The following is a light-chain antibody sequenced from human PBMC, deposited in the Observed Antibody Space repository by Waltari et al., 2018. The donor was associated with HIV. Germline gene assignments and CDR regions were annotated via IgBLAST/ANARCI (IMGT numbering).Light chain of an antibody. V-gene: IGLV3-25*03. CDR1: ALPDQF. CDR3: QSADSSGALGV. CDR2: KDN. Sequence: YELTQPPSVSVSPGQTARITCSGDALPDQFAHWYQQRPGQAPILLIFKDNKRPAGMPERFSGSSSGTTVTLTISGVQAEDEADYYCQSADSSGALGVFGGGTKLTVL. J-gene: IGLJ2*01.